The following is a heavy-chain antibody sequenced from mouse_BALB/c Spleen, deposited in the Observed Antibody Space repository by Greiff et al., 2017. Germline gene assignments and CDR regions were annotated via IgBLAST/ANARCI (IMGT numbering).Heavy chain of an antibody. CDR3: ARLIDGSSGGDYFDY. Sequence: VQLQQSGPELVKPGASVKISCKASGYSFTGYFMNWVMQSHGKSLEWIGRINPYNGDTFYNQKFKGKATLTVDKSSSTAHMELRSLASEDSAVYYCARLIDGSSGGDYFDYWGQGTTLTVSS. CDR2: INPYNGDT. J-gene: IGHJ2*01. CDR1: GYSFTGYF. V-gene: IGHV1-20*02. D-gene: IGHD1-1*01.